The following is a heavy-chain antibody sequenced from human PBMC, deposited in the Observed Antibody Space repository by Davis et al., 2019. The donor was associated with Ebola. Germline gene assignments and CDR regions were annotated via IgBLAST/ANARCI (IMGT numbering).Heavy chain of an antibody. CDR1: GDSVSGSSGA. CDR3: ARGWFRSGMDV. CDR2: TYYYSKWYN. D-gene: IGHD6-19*01. Sequence: PSETLSLTCAISGDSVSGSSGAWNWIRRSPSRGLEWLGRTYYYSKWYNDYAASVRSRIAVNPDTSKNQFSLLLNSVTPEDTAIYYCARGWFRSGMDVWGQGTTITVSS. J-gene: IGHJ6*02. V-gene: IGHV6-1*01.